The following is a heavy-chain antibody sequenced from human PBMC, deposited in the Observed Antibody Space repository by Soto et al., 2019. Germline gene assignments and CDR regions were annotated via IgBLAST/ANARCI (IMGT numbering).Heavy chain of an antibody. Sequence: EVQLVESGGVVVQSGGSLRLSCAASGFTFDDYTMHWVRQAPGKGLEWVSLISWDGGSTYYADSVKGRFTISRDNSKNSLYLQMNSLRTEDTALYYCAKGYCSGGSCANWFDPWGQGTLVTVSS. J-gene: IGHJ5*02. CDR3: AKGYCSGGSCANWFDP. D-gene: IGHD2-15*01. CDR2: ISWDGGST. V-gene: IGHV3-43*01. CDR1: GFTFDDYT.